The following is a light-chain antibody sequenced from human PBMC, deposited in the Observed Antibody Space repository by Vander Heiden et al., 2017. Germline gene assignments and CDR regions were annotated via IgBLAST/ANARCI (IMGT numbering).Light chain of an antibody. CDR3: ASWDDSLNGYV. J-gene: IGLJ1*01. CDR2: SND. Sequence: QSVLTQPPSASGTPGQRVVILCSGSSSSIGSNTVNWYQQLPGAAPKLLMFSNDQRPSGVPDRFSGSKSGTSASLAISGLQSEDEADYYCASWDDSLNGYVFGTGTKVTVL. V-gene: IGLV1-44*01. CDR1: SSSIGSNT.